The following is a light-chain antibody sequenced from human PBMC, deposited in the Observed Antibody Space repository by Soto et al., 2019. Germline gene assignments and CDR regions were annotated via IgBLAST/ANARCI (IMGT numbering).Light chain of an antibody. CDR3: TSYTSNSTVV. CDR2: DVS. V-gene: IGLV2-14*01. J-gene: IGLJ2*01. CDR1: SSDVGGYTY. Sequence: QSALTQPASVSGSPGQSITISCTGTSSDVGGYTYVSWYQQHPGKAPKLMIYDVSNRPSGVSNRFSGSKSGNTASLTISGLHADDDDDYYCTSYTSNSTVVFGGGTKLTVL.